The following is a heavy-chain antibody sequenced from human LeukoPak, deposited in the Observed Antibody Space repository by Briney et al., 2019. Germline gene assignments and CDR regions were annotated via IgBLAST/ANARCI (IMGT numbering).Heavy chain of an antibody. CDR2: INHSGST. CDR1: GGSFSGYY. Sequence: SETLSLTCAVYGGSFSGYYWSWIRQPPGKGLEWIGEINHSGSTNYNPSLKSRVTISVDTSKNQFSLKLSSVTAADTAVYYCARQTGGYMDVWGKGTTVTVSS. CDR3: ARQTGGYMDV. V-gene: IGHV4-34*01. D-gene: IGHD3-10*01. J-gene: IGHJ6*03.